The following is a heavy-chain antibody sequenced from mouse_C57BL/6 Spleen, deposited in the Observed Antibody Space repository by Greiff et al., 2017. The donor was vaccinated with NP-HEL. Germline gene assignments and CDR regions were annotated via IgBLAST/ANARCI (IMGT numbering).Heavy chain of an antibody. D-gene: IGHD2-4*01. CDR2: IYPSDSET. Sequence: VQLQQPGAELVRPGSSVKLSCKASGYTFTSYWMDWVKQRPGQGLAWIGNIYPSDSETHYNPTFQDKATLTVDKSSSTAYMQLSSLTSEDSAVYYCAREGGYDYEYFDVWGTGTTVTVSS. J-gene: IGHJ1*03. CDR3: AREGGYDYEYFDV. V-gene: IGHV1-61*01. CDR1: GYTFTSYW.